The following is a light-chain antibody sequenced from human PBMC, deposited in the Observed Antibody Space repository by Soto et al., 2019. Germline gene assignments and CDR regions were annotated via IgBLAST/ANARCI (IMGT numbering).Light chain of an antibody. J-gene: IGLJ3*02. Sequence: QSVLTQPASVSGSPGQSITISCTGAISDVGDYKSVSWYQQHPGKAPKLIIYEVASRPSGVSHRFSASKSGKTASLTISGLQAEDDADYYCSSHIRDNIWVFGGGTKLTVL. V-gene: IGLV2-14*01. CDR1: ISDVGDYKS. CDR2: EVA. CDR3: SSHIRDNIWV.